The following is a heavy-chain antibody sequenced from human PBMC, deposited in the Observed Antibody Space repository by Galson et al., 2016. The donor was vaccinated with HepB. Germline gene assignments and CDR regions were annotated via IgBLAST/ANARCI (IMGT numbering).Heavy chain of an antibody. J-gene: IGHJ4*02. CDR2: ISWNSGSI. V-gene: IGHV3-9*01. D-gene: IGHD6-19*01. CDR3: AKDIEAWRIAVTGYFDY. Sequence: SLRLSCAGSGFTFDDHGMHWVRHAPGKGLEWVSSISWNSGSIAYADSVKGRFTISRDNAKNSLYLHMNSLRPEDTALYYCAKDIEAWRIAVTGYFDYWGQGTLVTVSS. CDR1: GFTFDDHG.